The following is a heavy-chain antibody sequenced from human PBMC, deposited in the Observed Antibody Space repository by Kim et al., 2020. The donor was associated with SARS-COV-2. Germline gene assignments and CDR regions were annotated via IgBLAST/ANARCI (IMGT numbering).Heavy chain of an antibody. Sequence: GGSLRLSCAASGFTFSNAWMSWVRQAPGKGLEWVGRIKSKTGGGTTDYAAPVKGRFTISRDDSKNTLYLQMNSLKTEDTAGYYCTTGASVLRFLEWSSDFDYWGQGTLVTVSS. V-gene: IGHV3-15*01. CDR1: GFTFSNAW. D-gene: IGHD3-3*01. J-gene: IGHJ4*02. CDR2: IKSKTGGGTT. CDR3: TTGASVLRFLEWSSDFDY.